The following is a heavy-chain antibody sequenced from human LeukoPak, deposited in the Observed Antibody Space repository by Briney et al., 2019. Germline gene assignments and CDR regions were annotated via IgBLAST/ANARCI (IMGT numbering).Heavy chain of an antibody. CDR2: ISSRGSTI. Sequence: GGSLRLSCAASGFTFSSYEMNWVRQAPGKGLEWVSYISSRGSTIYYADSVKGRFTISRDNAKNSLYLQMNSLRAEDTAVYYCARVVKQQLRPWGQGTLVTVSS. D-gene: IGHD6-13*01. CDR1: GFTFSSYE. V-gene: IGHV3-48*03. J-gene: IGHJ5*02. CDR3: ARVVKQQLRP.